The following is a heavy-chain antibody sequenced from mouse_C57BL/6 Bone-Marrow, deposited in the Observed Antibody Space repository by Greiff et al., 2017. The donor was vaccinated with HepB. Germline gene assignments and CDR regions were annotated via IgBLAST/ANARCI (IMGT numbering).Heavy chain of an antibody. Sequence: DVQLVESGGGLVQPGGSLSLSCAASGFTFTDYYMSWVRQPPGKALEWLGFIRNKANGYTTEYSASVKGRFTISRDNSQSILYLQMNALRAEDSATYYCARPVYYGSTSYYYAMDYWGQGTSVTVSS. CDR1: GFTFTDYY. V-gene: IGHV7-3*01. CDR3: ARPVYYGSTSYYYAMDY. CDR2: IRNKANGYTT. J-gene: IGHJ4*01. D-gene: IGHD1-1*01.